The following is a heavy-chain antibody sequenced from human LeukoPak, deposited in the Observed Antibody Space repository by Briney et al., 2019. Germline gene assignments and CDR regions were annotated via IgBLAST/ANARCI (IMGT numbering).Heavy chain of an antibody. D-gene: IGHD2-21*02. J-gene: IGHJ6*04. CDR3: ARDLAVTDPSYYYYGMDV. V-gene: IGHV1-69*13. CDR2: IIPIFGTA. CDR1: GGTFSSYA. Sequence: ASVKVSCKASGGTFSSYAISWVRQAPGQGLEWVGGIIPIFGTANYAQKFQGRVTITADESTSTAYMELSSLRSEDTAVYYCARDLAVTDPSYYYYGMDVWGKGTTVTVSS.